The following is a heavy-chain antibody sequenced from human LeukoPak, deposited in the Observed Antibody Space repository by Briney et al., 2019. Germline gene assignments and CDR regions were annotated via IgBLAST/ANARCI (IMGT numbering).Heavy chain of an antibody. J-gene: IGHJ4*02. Sequence: GGSLRLSCTASGFTFGDYAMSWVRQAPGKGLEWVSVIYSGGSTYYADSVKGRFTISRDNSKNTLYLQMNSLRVEDTAVYYCARVPGLDYWGQGTLVTVSS. CDR2: IYSGGST. CDR1: GFTFGDYA. D-gene: IGHD4/OR15-4a*01. V-gene: IGHV3-66*01. CDR3: ARVPGLDY.